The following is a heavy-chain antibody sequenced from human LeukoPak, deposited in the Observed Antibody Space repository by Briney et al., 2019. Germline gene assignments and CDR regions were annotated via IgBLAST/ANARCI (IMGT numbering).Heavy chain of an antibody. J-gene: IGHJ4*02. CDR2: IYYSGST. D-gene: IGHD3-22*01. CDR1: GGSISSSSYY. V-gene: IGHV4-39*07. Sequence: SETLSLTCTVSGGSISSSSYYWGWIRQPPGKGLEWIGSIYYSGSTYYNPSLKSRVTISVDTSKNQFSLKLSSVTAADTAVYYCARDSSGYYYVTGPDYWGQGTLVTVSS. CDR3: ARDSSGYYYVTGPDY.